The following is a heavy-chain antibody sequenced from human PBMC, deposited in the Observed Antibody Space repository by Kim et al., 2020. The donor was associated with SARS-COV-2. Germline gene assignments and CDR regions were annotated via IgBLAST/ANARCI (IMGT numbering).Heavy chain of an antibody. Sequence: SETLSLTCAVYGGSFSGYYWSWIRQPPGKGLEWIGEINHSGSTNYNPSLKSRVTISVDTSKNQFSLKLSSVTAAATAVYYCARGPVVVAASYYYYYGMDVWGQGTTVTVSS. V-gene: IGHV4-34*01. J-gene: IGHJ6*02. CDR1: GGSFSGYY. CDR3: ARGPVVVAASYYYYYGMDV. D-gene: IGHD2-15*01. CDR2: INHSGST.